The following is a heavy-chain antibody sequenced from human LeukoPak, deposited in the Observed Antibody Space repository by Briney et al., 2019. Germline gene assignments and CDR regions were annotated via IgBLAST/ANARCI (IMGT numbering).Heavy chain of an antibody. D-gene: IGHD4-17*01. Sequence: GGSLRLSCVASGSTFSSHTMNWVRQAPGKGLEWISYISNTGSVIYYADSVKGRFTISRDNAKKMLYLQMNGLRVDDTAVYYCTRAPYHGDYVSWAWGQGTLVTVSS. V-gene: IGHV3-21*05. CDR1: GSTFSSHT. CDR2: ISNTGSVI. CDR3: TRAPYHGDYVSWA. J-gene: IGHJ4*02.